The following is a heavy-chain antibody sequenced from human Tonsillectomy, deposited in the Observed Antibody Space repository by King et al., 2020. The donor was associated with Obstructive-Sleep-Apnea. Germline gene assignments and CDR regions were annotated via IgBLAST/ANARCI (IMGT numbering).Heavy chain of an antibody. V-gene: IGHV1-18*04. J-gene: IGHJ4*02. CDR2: ISAYNGNT. CDR1: GYTFTSYG. CDR3: AREPRGEYSSGWYAVDYFDY. D-gene: IGHD6-19*01. Sequence: QLVQSGAEVKKPGASVKVSCKASGYTFTSYGISWVRQAPGQGLEWMGWISAYNGNTNYAQKLQGRVTMTTDTSTSTAYMELRSLRSDDTAVYYCAREPRGEYSSGWYAVDYFDYWGQGTLVTVSS.